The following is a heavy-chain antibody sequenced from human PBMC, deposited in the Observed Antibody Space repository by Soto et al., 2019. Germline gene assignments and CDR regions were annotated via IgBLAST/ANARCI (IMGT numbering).Heavy chain of an antibody. CDR3: AKDRYAVAGTGGYYYYGMDV. Sequence: QVQLVESGGGVVQPGRSLRLSCAASGFTFSSYGMHWVRQAPGKGLEWVAVISYDGSNKYYADSVKGRFTISRDNSKNMLYLQMNSLRAEDTAVYYCAKDRYAVAGTGGYYYYGMDVWGQGTTVTVSS. CDR1: GFTFSSYG. D-gene: IGHD6-19*01. J-gene: IGHJ6*02. CDR2: ISYDGSNK. V-gene: IGHV3-30*18.